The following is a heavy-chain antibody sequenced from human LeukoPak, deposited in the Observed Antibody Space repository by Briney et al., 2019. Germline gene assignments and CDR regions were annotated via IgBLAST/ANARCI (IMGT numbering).Heavy chain of an antibody. CDR1: GGSISSYY. J-gene: IGHJ5*02. CDR3: ARDRGIFPYRQGDRNWFDP. V-gene: IGHV4-59*01. D-gene: IGHD2-15*01. Sequence: PSETLSLTCTVSGGSISSYYWSWIRQPPGKGLEWIGYIYYGGSTNYNPSLKSRVTISVDTSKNQFSLKLSSVTAADTAVYYCARDRGIFPYRQGDRNWFDPWGQGTLVTVSS. CDR2: IYYGGST.